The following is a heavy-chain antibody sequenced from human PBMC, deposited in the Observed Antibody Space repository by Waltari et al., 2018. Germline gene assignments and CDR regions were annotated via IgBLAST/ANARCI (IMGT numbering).Heavy chain of an antibody. V-gene: IGHV3-21*06. CDR2: ISSSGSYI. Sequence: EVQLVESGGGLVKPGGSLRLSCAASGFTFSLFSMTWVRQAPGRGLDWVSTISSSGSYIYYADSVKGRFTISRDNAKNSVYLQRNSLRVDDTAVYYCTMAPDVPVRPTWGWGQGSLVTVSS. D-gene: IGHD7-27*01. CDR1: GFTFSLFS. J-gene: IGHJ4*02. CDR3: TMAPDVPVRPTWG.